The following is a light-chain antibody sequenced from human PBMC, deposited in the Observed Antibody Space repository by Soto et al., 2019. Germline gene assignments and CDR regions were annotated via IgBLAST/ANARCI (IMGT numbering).Light chain of an antibody. J-gene: IGLJ1*01. CDR2: AVS. Sequence: QSALTQPASVSGSPGQSITISCSGTSSDIGSYNHVAWYQQFPGKSPKLMIYAVSDRPSGVSDRFPGSKSGITASLTISGLQTEDEADYYCISYTDRQSYLFGTGTKVTAL. V-gene: IGLV2-14*03. CDR1: SSDIGSYNH. CDR3: ISYTDRQSYL.